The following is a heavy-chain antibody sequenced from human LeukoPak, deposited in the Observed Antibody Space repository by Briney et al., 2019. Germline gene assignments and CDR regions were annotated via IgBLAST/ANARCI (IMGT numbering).Heavy chain of an antibody. V-gene: IGHV3-7*01. CDR3: ARVGITGTFDWFDP. CDR1: GFTFSSNS. CDR2: IKQDGSEK. D-gene: IGHD1-20*01. Sequence: GGSLRLSCAASGFTFSSNSMNWVRQAPGKGLEWVAYIKQDGSEKYYVDSVKGRFTISRDNAKNSLYLQMNSLRAEDTAVYYCARVGITGTFDWFDPWGQGTLVTVSS. J-gene: IGHJ5*02.